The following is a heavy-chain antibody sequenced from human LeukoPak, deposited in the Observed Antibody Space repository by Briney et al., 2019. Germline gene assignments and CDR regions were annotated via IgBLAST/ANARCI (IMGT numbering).Heavy chain of an antibody. D-gene: IGHD5-24*01. J-gene: IGHJ4*02. V-gene: IGHV3-20*04. CDR2: INWNGGST. CDR3: ANARDGYNYFDY. Sequence: PGGSLRLSCAASGFTFDDYGLSWVRQAPGKGLEWVSGINWNGGSTGYADSVKGRFTISRDNAKKSLYLQMNSLRAEDTAVYYCANARDGYNYFDYWGQGTLVTVSS. CDR1: GFTFDDYG.